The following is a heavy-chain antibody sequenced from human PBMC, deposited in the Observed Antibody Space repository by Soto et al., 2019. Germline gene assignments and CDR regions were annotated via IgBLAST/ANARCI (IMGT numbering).Heavy chain of an antibody. J-gene: IGHJ5*02. V-gene: IGHV3-33*01. Sequence: QVQLVESGGGVVQPGRSLRLSCAASGFTFSSYGMHWVRQDPGKGLEWVAVIWYVGSNKYYADSVKGRFTISRDNSKNTLYLQMNSLRAEDTAVYYCARDAAWGQGTLVTVSS. CDR3: ARDAA. CDR1: GFTFSSYG. CDR2: IWYVGSNK.